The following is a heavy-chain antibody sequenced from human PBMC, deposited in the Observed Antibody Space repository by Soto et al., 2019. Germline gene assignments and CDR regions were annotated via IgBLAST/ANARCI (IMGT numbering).Heavy chain of an antibody. CDR1: GFTFSSYA. D-gene: IGHD3-10*01. V-gene: IGHV3-23*01. CDR3: ATAMAPFDY. J-gene: IGHJ4*02. Sequence: PVGSLRLSCAASGFTFSSYAMSWVRQAPGKGLGWVSAISGSGGSTYYADSVKGRFTISRDNSKNTLYLQMNSLRAEDTAVYYCATAMAPFDYWGRGTLVTVSS. CDR2: ISGSGGST.